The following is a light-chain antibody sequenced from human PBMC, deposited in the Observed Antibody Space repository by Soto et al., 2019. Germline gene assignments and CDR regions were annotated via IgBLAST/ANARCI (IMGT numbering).Light chain of an antibody. J-gene: IGLJ2*01. Sequence: QSVLTQPPSASGTPGQRVTISCSGSSSNIGRNTVNWYQQLPGTAPKRLIYSNNQRPSGVPDRFSGSKSGTSASLAISGLQSEDEADYYCAAWDDSLNGVVFGGGTKVTVL. CDR1: SSNIGRNT. CDR2: SNN. V-gene: IGLV1-44*01. CDR3: AAWDDSLNGVV.